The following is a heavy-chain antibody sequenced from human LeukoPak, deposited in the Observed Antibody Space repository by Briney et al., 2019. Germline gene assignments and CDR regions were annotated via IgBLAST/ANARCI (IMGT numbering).Heavy chain of an antibody. V-gene: IGHV1-18*04. J-gene: IGHJ4*02. Sequence: ASVKVSCKASGYTFTGYYMHWVRQAPGQGLEWMGWISAYNGNTNYAQKLQGRVTMTTDTSTSTAYMELRSLRSDDTAVYYCARDAINLDYWGQGTLVTVSS. CDR1: GYTFTGYY. CDR3: ARDAINLDY. CDR2: ISAYNGNT.